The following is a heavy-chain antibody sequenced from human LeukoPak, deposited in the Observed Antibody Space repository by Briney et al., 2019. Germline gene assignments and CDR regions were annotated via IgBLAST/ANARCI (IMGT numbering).Heavy chain of an antibody. CDR3: ARDRDFWSGSYYYYYMDV. D-gene: IGHD3-3*01. CDR1: GGSISSGSYY. Sequence: SETLSLTCTVSGGSISSGSYYWSWIRQPAGKGLEWIGRTYTSGSTNYNPSLKSRVTISVDTSKNQFSLKLSSVTAADTAVYYCARDRDFWSGSYYYYYMDVWGKGTTVTVSS. CDR2: TYTSGST. J-gene: IGHJ6*03. V-gene: IGHV4-61*02.